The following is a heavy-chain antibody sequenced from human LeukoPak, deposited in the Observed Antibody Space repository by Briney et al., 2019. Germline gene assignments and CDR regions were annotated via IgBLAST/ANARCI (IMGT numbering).Heavy chain of an antibody. V-gene: IGHV3-33*06. J-gene: IGHJ4*02. Sequence: GRSLRLSCAASGFTFSSYGMHWVRQAPGKGLEWVAVIWYDGSNKYYADSVKGRFTISRDNSKNTLYLQMNSLRAEDTAVYYCAKDLSPYDDYPDYWGQGTLVTVSS. CDR1: GFTFSSYG. D-gene: IGHD4-17*01. CDR2: IWYDGSNK. CDR3: AKDLSPYDDYPDY.